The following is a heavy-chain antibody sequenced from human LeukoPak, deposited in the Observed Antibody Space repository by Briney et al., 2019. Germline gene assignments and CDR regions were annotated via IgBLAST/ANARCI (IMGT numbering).Heavy chain of an antibody. CDR2: ISSSSSYI. Sequence: PGGSLRLSCAASGFTFSSYSMSWVRQAPGKGLEWVSSISSSSSYIYYADSVKGRFTICRDNAKNSLYLQMNSLRAEDTAVYYCARGGGEIWNDNYWGQGTLVTVSS. J-gene: IGHJ4*02. CDR1: GFTFSSYS. V-gene: IGHV3-21*01. D-gene: IGHD1-1*01. CDR3: ARGGGEIWNDNY.